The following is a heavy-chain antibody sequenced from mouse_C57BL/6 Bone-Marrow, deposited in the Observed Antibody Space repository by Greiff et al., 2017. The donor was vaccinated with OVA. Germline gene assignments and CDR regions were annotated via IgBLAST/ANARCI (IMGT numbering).Heavy chain of an antibody. CDR2: ISYSGST. J-gene: IGHJ4*01. V-gene: IGHV3-8*01. Sequence: DVHLVESGPGLAKPSQTLSLTCSVTGYSITSDYWNWIRKFPGNKLEYMGYISYSGSTYYNPSLKSRISITRDTSKNQYYLQLNSVTTEDTATYYCARSPYYDYDGDYAMDYWGQGTSVTVSS. CDR3: ARSPYYDYDGDYAMDY. CDR1: GYSITSDY. D-gene: IGHD2-4*01.